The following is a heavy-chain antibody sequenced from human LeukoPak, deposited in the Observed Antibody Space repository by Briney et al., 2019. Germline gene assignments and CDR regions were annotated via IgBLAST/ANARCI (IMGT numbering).Heavy chain of an antibody. J-gene: IGHJ5*02. D-gene: IGHD5-18*01. CDR1: GFTFSSYA. Sequence: GRSLRLSCAASGFTFSSYAMSWVRQAPGKGLEWVSAISGSGGSTYYADSVKGRFTISRDSSKNTLYLQMNSLRAEDTAVYYCARDLELWWFDPWGQGTLVTVSS. CDR2: ISGSGGST. CDR3: ARDLELWWFDP. V-gene: IGHV3-23*01.